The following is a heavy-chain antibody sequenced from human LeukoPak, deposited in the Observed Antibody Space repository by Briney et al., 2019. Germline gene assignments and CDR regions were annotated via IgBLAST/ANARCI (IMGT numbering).Heavy chain of an antibody. CDR3: MGYGGNSF. J-gene: IGHJ4*02. CDR2: IDNVGGT. CDR1: GFTVSNNH. V-gene: IGHV3-66*01. D-gene: IGHD4-23*01. Sequence: GGSLRLSCVASGFTVSNNHVSWVRQAPGKGLEWVSPIDNVGGTYYADSVKGRFTISRDHSENTLYLQMNSLRAEDTALYYCMGYGGNSFWGQGTLVTVPS.